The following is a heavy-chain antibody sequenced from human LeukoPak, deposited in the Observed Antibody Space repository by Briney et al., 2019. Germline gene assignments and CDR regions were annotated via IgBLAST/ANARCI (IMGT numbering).Heavy chain of an antibody. CDR2: FDPEDGET. D-gene: IGHD3-3*01. J-gene: IGHJ5*02. Sequence: ASVKVSCKVSGYTLTELSMYWVRQAPGKGLEWMGGFDPEDGETIYAQKFQGRVTITADESTSTAYMELSSLRSEDTAVYYCARDPPDLGFDPWGQGTLVTVSS. CDR1: GYTLTELS. V-gene: IGHV1-24*01. CDR3: ARDPPDLGFDP.